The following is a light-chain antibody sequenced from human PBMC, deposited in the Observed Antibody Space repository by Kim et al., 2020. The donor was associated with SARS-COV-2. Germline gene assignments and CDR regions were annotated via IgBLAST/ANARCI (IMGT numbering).Light chain of an antibody. CDR3: QAWDSSTGV. CDR2: QDS. CDR1: KLGDKY. Sequence: SYELTQPPSVSVSPGQTASITCSGDKLGDKYACWYQQKPGQSPVLVIYQDSKWPSGIPERFSGSNSGNTATLTISGTQAMDEADYYCQAWDSSTGVFGTGTKVTV. J-gene: IGLJ1*01. V-gene: IGLV3-1*01.